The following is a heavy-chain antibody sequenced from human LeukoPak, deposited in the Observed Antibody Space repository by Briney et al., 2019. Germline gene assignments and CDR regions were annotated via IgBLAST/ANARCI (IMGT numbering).Heavy chain of an antibody. Sequence: PSQTLSLTCTVSGGSISSYYWSWIRQPPGKGLEWIGEINHSGSTNYNPSLKSRVTISADTSKNQFSLKLSSVTAADTAVYYCARGLQLVRVDYWGQGTLVTVSS. CDR2: INHSGST. V-gene: IGHV4-34*01. CDR3: ARGLQLVRVDY. J-gene: IGHJ4*02. CDR1: GGSISSYY. D-gene: IGHD6-13*01.